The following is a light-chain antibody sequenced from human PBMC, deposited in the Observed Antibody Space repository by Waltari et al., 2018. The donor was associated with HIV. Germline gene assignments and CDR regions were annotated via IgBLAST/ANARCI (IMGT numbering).Light chain of an antibody. J-gene: IGKJ2*01. CDR2: AAS. Sequence: DIQLNQSPSFLSASIGARVPIPCRASEDINGFLAWYQQKPGVAPKLLIYAASTLEDEVPSRFSGSGSGTDFTLTISSLQPEDFATYFCQQLNTYPPDTFGPGTKLEI. V-gene: IGKV1-9*01. CDR1: EDINGF. CDR3: QQLNTYPPDT.